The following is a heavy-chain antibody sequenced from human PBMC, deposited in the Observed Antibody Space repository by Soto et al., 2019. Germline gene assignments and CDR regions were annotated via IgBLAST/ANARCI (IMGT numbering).Heavy chain of an antibody. V-gene: IGHV3-48*03. CDR2: ISSSGNTR. J-gene: IGHJ4*02. D-gene: IGHD1-26*01. CDR1: GFTFSSYE. CDR3: ARVSGSSTGDLDY. Sequence: GGSLRLSCAASGFTFSSYEMTWVRQAPGKGLEWVSYISSSGNTRYYADSVKGRLTVSRDNAKISLYLQMNSLRAEDTAVYYCARVSGSSTGDLDYWGQGTLVTAPQ.